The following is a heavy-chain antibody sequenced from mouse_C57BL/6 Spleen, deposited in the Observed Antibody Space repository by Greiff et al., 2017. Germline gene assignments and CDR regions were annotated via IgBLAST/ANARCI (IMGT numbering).Heavy chain of an antibody. CDR2: INYDGSST. J-gene: IGHJ2*01. CDR1: GFTFSDYY. Sequence: EVKLMESEGGLVQPGRSMKLSCTASGFTFSDYYMAWVRQVPEKGLEWVANINYDGSSTYYLDSLKSRFIISRDNAKNILYLQMSSLKSEDTATYYCARGYYSNYDYWGQGTTLTVSS. D-gene: IGHD2-5*01. CDR3: ARGYYSNYDY. V-gene: IGHV5-16*01.